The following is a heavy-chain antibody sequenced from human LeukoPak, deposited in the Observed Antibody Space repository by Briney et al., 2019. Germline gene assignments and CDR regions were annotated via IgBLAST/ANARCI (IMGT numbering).Heavy chain of an antibody. Sequence: GGSLRLSCAASGFTFTSYSMIWVRQAPGKGLEWVSYISSSSSTIYYADSVKGRFTISRDNAKNSLYLQMNSLRDEDTAVYYCAKDLHDFWSGLYYGMDVWGQGTTVTVSS. CDR3: AKDLHDFWSGLYYGMDV. J-gene: IGHJ6*02. D-gene: IGHD3-3*01. CDR1: GFTFTSYS. V-gene: IGHV3-48*02. CDR2: ISSSSSTI.